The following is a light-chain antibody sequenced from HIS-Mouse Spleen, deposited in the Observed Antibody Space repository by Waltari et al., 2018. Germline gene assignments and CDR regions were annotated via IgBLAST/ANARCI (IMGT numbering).Light chain of an antibody. V-gene: IGKV1-39*01. J-gene: IGKJ2*01. CDR3: QQSYSTLMYT. CDR1: QSISSY. Sequence: DIQMTQSPSSLSASVGDRVTITCRASQSISSYLNWYQQKPGKAPKLLIYAASSLQSGVPSRFSGSGSGTDFTLTISSLQPEDFATYYCQQSYSTLMYTFGLGTKLEIK. CDR2: AAS.